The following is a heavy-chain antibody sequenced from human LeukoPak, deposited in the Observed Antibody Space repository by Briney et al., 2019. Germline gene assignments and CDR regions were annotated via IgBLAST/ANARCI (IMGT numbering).Heavy chain of an antibody. V-gene: IGHV1-46*01. CDR2: IIPSDGFT. J-gene: IGHJ5*02. CDR1: GYTFTSFG. D-gene: IGHD1-26*01. CDR3: ARDNSVGETAWWFDP. Sequence: ASVKVSCKASGYTFTSFGISWVRQAPGQGLEWMGMIIPSDGFTSYAQKFQGRVTMTRDMSTSTDYMELTSLTSDDTAVYYCARDNSVGETAWWFDPWGQGTLVTVSS.